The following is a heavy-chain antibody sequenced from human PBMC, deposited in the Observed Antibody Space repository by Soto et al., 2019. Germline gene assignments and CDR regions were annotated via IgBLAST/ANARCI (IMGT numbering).Heavy chain of an antibody. D-gene: IGHD3-22*01. J-gene: IGHJ6*02. CDR2: IKQDGSEK. CDR3: ARDYYDSSGYRYYYYGMDV. CDR1: GFTFSSYW. V-gene: IGHV3-7*01. Sequence: PGGSLRLSCAASGFTFSSYWMSWVRQAPGKGLEWVANIKQDGSEKYYVDSVKGRFTISRDNAKNSLYLQVNSLRAEDTAVYYCARDYYDSSGYRYYYYGMDVWGQGTTVTVSS.